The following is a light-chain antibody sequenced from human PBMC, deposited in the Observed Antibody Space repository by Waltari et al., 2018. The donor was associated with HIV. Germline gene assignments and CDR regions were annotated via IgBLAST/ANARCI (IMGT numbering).Light chain of an antibody. CDR3: SSYTSSSTLV. CDR2: DVT. Sequence: QPALNPPASVSGSLGPSITVPCTGTSRAVACYHYVSWYQQHPGKAPKLMISDVTYRPSGVSNRFSGSKSGNTASLTISGLQAEDEADYYCSSYTSSSTLVFGGGTKVTVL. J-gene: IGLJ2*01. CDR1: SRAVACYHY. V-gene: IGLV2-14*03.